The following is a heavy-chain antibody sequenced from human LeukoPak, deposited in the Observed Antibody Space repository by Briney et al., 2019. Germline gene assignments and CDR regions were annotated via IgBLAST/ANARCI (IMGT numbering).Heavy chain of an antibody. CDR2: IYYSGST. V-gene: IGHV4-59*01. Sequence: SETLSLTCSVSGGSISSYYWSWIRQPPGKGLEWIGYIYYSGSTNYNPSLKSRVTISVDTSKNQFSLKLSPVTAADTAVYYCARDPLTYYYDSSGPGAFDIWGQGTMVTVSS. CDR3: ARDPLTYYYDSSGPGAFDI. J-gene: IGHJ3*02. CDR1: GGSISSYY. D-gene: IGHD3-22*01.